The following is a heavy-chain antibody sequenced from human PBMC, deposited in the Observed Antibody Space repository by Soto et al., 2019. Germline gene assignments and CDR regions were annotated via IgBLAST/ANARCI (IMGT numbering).Heavy chain of an antibody. CDR2: ISSSSSTI. V-gene: IGHV3-48*01. J-gene: IGHJ4*02. Sequence: EVQLVESGGGLVQPGGSLRLSCAASGFTFSSYSMNWVRQAPGKGLEWVSYISSSSSTIYYADSVKGRFTISRDNAKNSLYLQMNSLRVEDTAVYYCARAGGYSYGPFDYWGQGTLVTVSS. D-gene: IGHD5-18*01. CDR1: GFTFSSYS. CDR3: ARAGGYSYGPFDY.